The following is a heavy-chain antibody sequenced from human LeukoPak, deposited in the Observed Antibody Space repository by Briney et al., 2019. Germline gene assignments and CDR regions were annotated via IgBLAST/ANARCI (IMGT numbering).Heavy chain of an antibody. CDR3: ARERWELYDSWFDP. CDR1: GYTFTGYY. Sequence: EASVKVSCKASGYTFTGYYMHWVRQAPGQGLEWMGWINPNSGGTNYAQKFQGRVTMTRDTSISTAYMELSRLRSDDTAVYYCARERWELYDSWFDPWGQGTLVTVSS. J-gene: IGHJ5*02. D-gene: IGHD1-26*01. CDR2: INPNSGGT. V-gene: IGHV1-2*02.